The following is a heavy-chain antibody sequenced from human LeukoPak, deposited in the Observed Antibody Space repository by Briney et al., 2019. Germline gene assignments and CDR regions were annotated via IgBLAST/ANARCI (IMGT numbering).Heavy chain of an antibody. CDR1: GGSFSGYY. Sequence: LSETLSLTCAVYGGSFSGYYWSWIRQPPGKGLEWIGEINHSGSTNYNPSLKSRVTISVDTSKNQFSLKLSSVTAADTAVYYCAREPLYYYDSSGYYSDAFDIWGQGTMVTVSS. CDR2: INHSGST. D-gene: IGHD3-22*01. J-gene: IGHJ3*02. CDR3: AREPLYYYDSSGYYSDAFDI. V-gene: IGHV4-34*01.